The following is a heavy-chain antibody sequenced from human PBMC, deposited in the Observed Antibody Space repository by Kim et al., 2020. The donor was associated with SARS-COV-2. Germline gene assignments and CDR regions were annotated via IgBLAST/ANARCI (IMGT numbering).Heavy chain of an antibody. D-gene: IGHD5-18*01. V-gene: IGHV3-23*01. J-gene: IGHJ4*02. CDR1: GFTFSSYA. Sequence: GGSLRLSCAASGFTFSSYAMSWVRQAPGKGLEWVSAISGSGGSTYYADSVKGRFTISRDNSKNTLYLQMNSLRAEDTAVYYCATYTAMVDRYFDYWGQGTLVTVSS. CDR3: ATYTAMVDRYFDY. CDR2: ISGSGGST.